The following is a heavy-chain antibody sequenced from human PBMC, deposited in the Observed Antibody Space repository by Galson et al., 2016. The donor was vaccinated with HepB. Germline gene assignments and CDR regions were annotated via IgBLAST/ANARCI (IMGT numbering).Heavy chain of an antibody. Sequence: SVKVSCKASGGTFSKYAISWVRQAPGQGLEWMGGIIPITGASFYAQTFQGRVTITADESTSTDYMELSALRSEDSAVYYCARDDCRSASCSTHYYYGVDVWGQGTTVTVSS. J-gene: IGHJ6*02. CDR3: ARDDCRSASCSTHYYYGVDV. CDR2: IIPITGAS. CDR1: GGTFSKYA. V-gene: IGHV1-69*13. D-gene: IGHD2-2*01.